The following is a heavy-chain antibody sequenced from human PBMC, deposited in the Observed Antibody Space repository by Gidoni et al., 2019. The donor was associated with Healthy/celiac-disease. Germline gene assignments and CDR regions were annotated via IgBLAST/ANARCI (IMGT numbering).Heavy chain of an antibody. CDR3: ARGNYYDSSGYYWGLDY. J-gene: IGHJ4*02. D-gene: IGHD3-22*01. V-gene: IGHV3-33*01. CDR2: RWYDGSNK. Sequence: QVQLVESGGGVVQPGSSLRLSCAASGFTFCSYGMHWVRQAPGKGLEWVAVRWYDGSNKYYADSVKGRFTISRDNSKNTLYLQMNSLRAEDTAVYYCARGNYYDSSGYYWGLDYWGQGTLVTVSS. CDR1: GFTFCSYG.